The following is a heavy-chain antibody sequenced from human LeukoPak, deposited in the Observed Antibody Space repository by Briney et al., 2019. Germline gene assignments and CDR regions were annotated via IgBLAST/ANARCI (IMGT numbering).Heavy chain of an antibody. J-gene: IGHJ4*02. Sequence: GGSLRLSCAASGFTFSSYGMSWVRQAPGKGLEWVSAISGSGGSTYCADSVKGRFTISRDNSKNTLYLQMNSLRAEDTAVYYCARSGLSRFGFWGQGTLVTVSS. CDR1: GFTFSSYG. V-gene: IGHV3-23*01. CDR2: ISGSGGST. D-gene: IGHD2/OR15-2a*01. CDR3: ARSGLSRFGF.